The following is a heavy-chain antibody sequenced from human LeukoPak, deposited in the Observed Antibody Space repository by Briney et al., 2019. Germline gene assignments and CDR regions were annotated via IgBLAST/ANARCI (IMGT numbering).Heavy chain of an antibody. CDR3: ARGPRTTTGNWFDP. V-gene: IGHV4-39*07. Sequence: SETLSLTCTVSGGSISSSPFYWGWIRQPPGKGLEWIGNIYYSGSTYYNPSLKSRLTISVDTSKNQFSLKLSSVTAADTAIYYCARGPRTTTGNWFDPWGQGTLVTVSS. CDR1: GGSISSSPFY. J-gene: IGHJ5*02. CDR2: IYYSGST. D-gene: IGHD1-7*01.